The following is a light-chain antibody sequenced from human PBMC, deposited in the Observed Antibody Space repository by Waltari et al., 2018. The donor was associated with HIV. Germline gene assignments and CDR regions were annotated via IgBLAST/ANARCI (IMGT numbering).Light chain of an antibody. CDR1: QGISSS. CDR3: QQLNSYPIT. CDR2: ATS. V-gene: IGKV1-9*01. J-gene: IGKJ4*01. Sequence: DIQLTQSPSFLSASVGDRVTITCRASQGISSSLAWYQQKPGKAPKLLIYATSPLQAGVPSRFSGSGSGTEFTLTISYLQPEDFATYFCQQLNSYPITFGGGTKVEVK.